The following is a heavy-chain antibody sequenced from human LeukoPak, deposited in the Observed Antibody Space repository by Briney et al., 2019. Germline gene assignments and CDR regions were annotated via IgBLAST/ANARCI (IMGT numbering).Heavy chain of an antibody. CDR3: AKPYYYGSRSYMDY. V-gene: IGHV3-30*18. J-gene: IGHJ4*02. Sequence: GRSLRLSCAASGFTFSSYGMYWVRQAPGKGLEWVAVISYDGSNTYYADSVKGRFTISRDNSKNMLYLQMNRLRAEDTAVYYCAKPYYYGSRSYMDYWGQGTLVTVSS. D-gene: IGHD3-10*01. CDR2: ISYDGSNT. CDR1: GFTFSSYG.